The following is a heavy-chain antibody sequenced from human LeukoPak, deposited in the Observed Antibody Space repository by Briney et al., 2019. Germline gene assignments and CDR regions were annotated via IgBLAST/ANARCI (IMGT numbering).Heavy chain of an antibody. CDR2: IYYNGNT. D-gene: IGHD4-11*01. Sequence: SETLSLTCTVSGGSISSCSYFWGWIRQPPGKGPEWIGTIYYNGNTYYNPSLKSRVTISVDTSKNQFSLKLNSVTAADTAVYYCARHWEYSLFDPWGQGTLVAVSS. CDR1: GGSISSCSYF. V-gene: IGHV4-39*01. CDR3: ARHWEYSLFDP. J-gene: IGHJ5*02.